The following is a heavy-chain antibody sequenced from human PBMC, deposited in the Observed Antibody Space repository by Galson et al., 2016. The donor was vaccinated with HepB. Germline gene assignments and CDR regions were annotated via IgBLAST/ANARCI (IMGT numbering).Heavy chain of an antibody. CDR3: ARNKQPIAVAGSSFEAAEYYYGMDG. Sequence: SLRLSCASSRITFSTYAMTWVRQAPGKGLEWVSTISGTGKSTYYAESVKGRFTISRDSPRNTLYLQMNSLRADDTALYYCARNKQPIAVAGSSFEAAEYYYGMDGGGQGTTVTVSS. CDR1: RITFSTYA. V-gene: IGHV3-23*01. CDR2: ISGTGKST. D-gene: IGHD6-19*01. J-gene: IGHJ6*02.